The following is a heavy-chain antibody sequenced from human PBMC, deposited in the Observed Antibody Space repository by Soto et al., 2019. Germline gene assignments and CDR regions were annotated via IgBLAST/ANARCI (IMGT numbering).Heavy chain of an antibody. CDR1: GFTFSSYA. J-gene: IGHJ4*02. Sequence: GGSLRLSCAASGFTFSSYAMSWVRQAPGKGLEWVSAISGSGGSTYYADSVKGRFTISRDNSKNTLYLQMNSLRAEDTAVYYCAKVPRYDSSGSPFDYWGQGTLVTVSS. CDR3: AKVPRYDSSGSPFDY. CDR2: ISGSGGST. D-gene: IGHD3-22*01. V-gene: IGHV3-23*01.